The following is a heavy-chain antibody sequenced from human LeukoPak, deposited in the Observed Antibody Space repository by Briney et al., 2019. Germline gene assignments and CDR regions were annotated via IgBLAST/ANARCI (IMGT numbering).Heavy chain of an antibody. D-gene: IGHD3-10*01. Sequence: VPPSETLSLTCTVSGFSISSYYWRWIRQPPGKGLEWIGYIYYSGSTNYNPSLKSRVTISVDTSKNQFSLKLSSVTAAGTAVYYCARHGDLYYYYMDVWGKGTTVTVSS. CDR3: ARHGDLYYYYMDV. CDR2: IYYSGST. CDR1: GFSISSYY. V-gene: IGHV4-59*01. J-gene: IGHJ6*03.